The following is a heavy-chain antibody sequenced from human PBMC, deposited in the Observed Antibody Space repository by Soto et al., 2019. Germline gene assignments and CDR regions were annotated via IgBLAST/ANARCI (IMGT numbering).Heavy chain of an antibody. CDR3: ARETGDSSSSGRAFDI. J-gene: IGHJ3*02. Sequence: ASVKVSCKASGYTFTGYYMHWVRQAPGQGLEWMGWINPSSGGTNYAQKFQGWVTMTRDTSISTAYMELSRLRSDDTAVYYCARETGDSSSSGRAFDIWGQGTMVTVSS. V-gene: IGHV1-2*04. D-gene: IGHD6-6*01. CDR1: GYTFTGYY. CDR2: INPSSGGT.